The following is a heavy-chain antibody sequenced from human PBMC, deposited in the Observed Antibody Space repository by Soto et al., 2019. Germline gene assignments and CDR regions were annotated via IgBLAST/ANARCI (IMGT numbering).Heavy chain of an antibody. J-gene: IGHJ6*02. CDR2: IRSKAYGGTT. D-gene: IGHD4-17*01. V-gene: IGHV3-49*03. CDR1: GFTFGDYA. CDR3: TRERGTVTNYGMDV. Sequence: SLRLSCTASGFTFGDYAMSWFRQAPGKGLEWVGFIRSKAYGGTTEYAASVKGRFTISRDDSKSIAYLQMNSLKTEDTAVYYCTRERGTVTNYGMDVWGQGTTVTVSS.